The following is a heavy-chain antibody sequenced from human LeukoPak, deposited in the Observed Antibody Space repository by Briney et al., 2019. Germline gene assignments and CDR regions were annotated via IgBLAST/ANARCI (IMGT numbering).Heavy chain of an antibody. D-gene: IGHD3-22*01. Sequence: PGGSLRLSCAASGFTFSSYSMNWVRQAPGKGLEWVSSISSSSSYIYYVDSVKGRFTISRDNAKNSLYLQMNSLRAEGTAVYYXXXXXLYYDSSGFDYWGQGTLVTVSS. CDR1: GFTFSSYS. CDR2: ISSSSSYI. CDR3: XXXXLYYDSSGFDY. V-gene: IGHV3-21*01. J-gene: IGHJ4*02.